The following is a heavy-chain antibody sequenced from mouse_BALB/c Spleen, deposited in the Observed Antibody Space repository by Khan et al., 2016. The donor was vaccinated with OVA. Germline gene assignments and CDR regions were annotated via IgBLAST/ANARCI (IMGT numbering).Heavy chain of an antibody. D-gene: IGHD1-1*02. V-gene: IGHV14-1*02. Sequence: VQLQQSGAELVRPGALVKLSCKASGFNIKDYYLHWVKQRPEQGLEWIGWIDPENGETVYDPKFQDKASITADTSSNTAYLQFSSLTSEDTAVYYCARSWYFAGFAYWGQGTLVTVSA. J-gene: IGHJ3*01. CDR1: GFNIKDYY. CDR2: IDPENGET. CDR3: ARSWYFAGFAY.